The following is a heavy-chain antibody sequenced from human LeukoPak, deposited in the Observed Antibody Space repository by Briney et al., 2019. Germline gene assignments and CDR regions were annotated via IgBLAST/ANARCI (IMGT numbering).Heavy chain of an antibody. J-gene: IGHJ4*02. CDR1: GGTFSSYA. D-gene: IGHD3-16*01. Sequence: ASVKVSCKASGGTFSSYAISWVRQAPGQGLERMGRIIPIFGIANYAQKFQGRVTITADKSTSTAYMELSSLRSEDTAVYYCARVERGATDYWGQGTLVTVSS. CDR3: ARVERGATDY. V-gene: IGHV1-69*04. CDR2: IIPIFGIA.